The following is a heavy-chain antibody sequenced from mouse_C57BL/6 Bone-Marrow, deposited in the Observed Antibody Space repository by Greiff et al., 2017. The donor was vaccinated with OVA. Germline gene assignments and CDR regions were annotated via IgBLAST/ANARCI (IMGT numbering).Heavy chain of an antibody. D-gene: IGHD2-3*01. V-gene: IGHV10-1*01. J-gene: IGHJ4*01. CDR3: VRQEDGYYVDAMDY. Sequence: EVHLVESGGGLVQPKGSLKLSCAASGFSFNTYAMNWVRQAPGKGLEWVARIRSKSNNYATYYADSVKDRFTISRDDSESMLYLQMNNLKTEDTAMYYCVRQEDGYYVDAMDYWGQGTSVTVSS. CDR1: GFSFNTYA. CDR2: IRSKSNNYAT.